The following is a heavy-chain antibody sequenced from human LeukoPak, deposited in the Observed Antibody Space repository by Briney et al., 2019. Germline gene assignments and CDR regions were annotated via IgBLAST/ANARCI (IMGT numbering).Heavy chain of an antibody. D-gene: IGHD7-27*01. CDR1: GFTFSDAW. CDR2: IKSNTDGGTT. V-gene: IGHV3-15*01. Sequence: PGGSLRLSCAASGFTFSDAWMSWVRQAPGKGLEWVGRIKSNTDGGTTDYAAPVKGRFTISRDDSKNTLHLQMNSLKTEDTAVYYCTTLKATWGYWGQGTLVTVSS. J-gene: IGHJ4*02. CDR3: TTLKATWGY.